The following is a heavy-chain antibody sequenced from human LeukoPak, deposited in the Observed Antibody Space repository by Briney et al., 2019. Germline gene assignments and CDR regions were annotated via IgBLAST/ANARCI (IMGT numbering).Heavy chain of an antibody. Sequence: PGRSLRLSCTASGFTFGDYAMSWARQAPGEGLEWVGFIRSKAYGGTTEYAASVKRRFTISRDDSNSIAYLHLNSRKPEYTAVYYCTRLLLLEWLSPDYWGQGTLVTVSS. CDR2: IRSKAYGGTT. CDR3: TRLLLLEWLSPDY. CDR1: GFTFGDYA. D-gene: IGHD3-3*01. J-gene: IGHJ4*02. V-gene: IGHV3-49*04.